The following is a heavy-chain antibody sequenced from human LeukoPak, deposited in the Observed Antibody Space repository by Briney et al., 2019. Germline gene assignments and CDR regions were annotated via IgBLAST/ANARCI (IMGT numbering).Heavy chain of an antibody. Sequence: QAGGSLRLSCAASGFTFSSYEMNWVRQAPGKGLEWGSYISSSGSTIYYADSVKGRFTISRDNAKNTLYLQMNSLRAEDTAVYYCARDRPVETGIGDDLRFPDYWGQGTLVTVSS. J-gene: IGHJ4*02. D-gene: IGHD5-18*01. CDR1: GFTFSSYE. CDR3: ARDRPVETGIGDDLRFPDY. CDR2: ISSSGSTI. V-gene: IGHV3-48*03.